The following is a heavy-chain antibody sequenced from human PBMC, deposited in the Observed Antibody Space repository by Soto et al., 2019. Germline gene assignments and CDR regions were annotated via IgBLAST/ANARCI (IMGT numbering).Heavy chain of an antibody. J-gene: IGHJ4*02. CDR1: GGSFSGYY. Sequence: SETLSLTCAVYGGSFSGYYWSWIRQPPGKGLEWIGEINHSGSTNYNPSLKSRVTISVDTSKNQFSLKLSSVTAADTAVYYCARGASGSGSYSYYFDYWGQGTLVTVSS. CDR3: ARGASGSGSYSYYFDY. V-gene: IGHV4-34*01. D-gene: IGHD3-10*01. CDR2: INHSGST.